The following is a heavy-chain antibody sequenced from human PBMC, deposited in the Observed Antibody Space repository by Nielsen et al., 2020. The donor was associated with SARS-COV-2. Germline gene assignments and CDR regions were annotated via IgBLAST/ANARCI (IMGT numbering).Heavy chain of an antibody. CDR2: IIPIFGTA. V-gene: IGHV1-69*13. D-gene: IGHD6-19*01. CDR1: GGTFSSYA. CDR3: ARGEGWLAPDAFDI. J-gene: IGHJ3*02. Sequence: SVKVSCKASGGTFSSYAISWVRQAPGQGLEWMGGIIPIFGTANYAQKFQSRVTITADESTSTAYMELSSLRSEDTAVYYCARGEGWLAPDAFDIWGQGTMVTVSS.